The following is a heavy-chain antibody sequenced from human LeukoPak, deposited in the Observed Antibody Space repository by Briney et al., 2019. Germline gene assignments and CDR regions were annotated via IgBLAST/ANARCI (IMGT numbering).Heavy chain of an antibody. J-gene: IGHJ4*02. V-gene: IGHV4-38-2*02. Sequence: SETLSLTCTVSGYSINSGYYWSWIRQPPGKRLEWIGSIYYSGSTYSNPTLKSRLTISVDTSKNQISLNLTSVTAADAAVYYCARDPEYSSGWYGFDYWGQGTLVTVSS. CDR3: ARDPEYSSGWYGFDY. CDR2: IYYSGST. CDR1: GYSINSGYY. D-gene: IGHD6-19*01.